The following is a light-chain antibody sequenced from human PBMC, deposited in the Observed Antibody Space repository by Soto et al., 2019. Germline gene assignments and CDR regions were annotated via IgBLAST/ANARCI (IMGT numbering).Light chain of an antibody. CDR1: QSVSSSY. CDR2: GAS. Sequence: EIVLTQSPGTLSLSPGERATLTCRASQSVSSSYLAWYQQKPGQAPRLLIDGASSKATGIPDRFSGSGSGTDFTLSISRLDAEDVAVYYCQQYGSSRWRVGRGTKVEIK. V-gene: IGKV3-20*01. J-gene: IGKJ1*01. CDR3: QQYGSSRWR.